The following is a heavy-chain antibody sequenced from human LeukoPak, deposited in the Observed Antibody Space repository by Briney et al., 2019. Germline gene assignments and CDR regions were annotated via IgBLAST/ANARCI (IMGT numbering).Heavy chain of an antibody. Sequence: GGSLRLSCAASGFSFDDYGLTWVRQAPGKGLEWVSGINWNSDSTDYADSVKGRFTISRDNAKNSLYLQMNSLRAEDTALYYCARGGRGYYDSSGYEDAFDIWGQGTMVTVSS. CDR2: INWNSDST. V-gene: IGHV3-20*04. CDR3: ARGGRGYYDSSGYEDAFDI. CDR1: GFSFDDYG. D-gene: IGHD3-22*01. J-gene: IGHJ3*02.